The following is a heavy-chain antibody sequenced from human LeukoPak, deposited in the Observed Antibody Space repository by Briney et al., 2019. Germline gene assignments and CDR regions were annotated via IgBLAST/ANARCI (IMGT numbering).Heavy chain of an antibody. J-gene: IGHJ4*02. D-gene: IGHD3-22*01. CDR1: GFTFSDYY. Sequence: GGSLRLSCAASGFTFSDYYMSWLRQAPGKGLEWVSYISSSGSTIYYADSVKGRFTISSDNAKNSLYLQMNSLRAEDTAVYYCARDPMIAEVHYWGQGTLVTVSS. V-gene: IGHV3-11*01. CDR3: ARDPMIAEVHY. CDR2: ISSSGSTI.